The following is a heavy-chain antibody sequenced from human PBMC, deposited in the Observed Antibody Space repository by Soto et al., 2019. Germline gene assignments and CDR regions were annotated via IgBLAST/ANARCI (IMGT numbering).Heavy chain of an antibody. CDR3: ALLRRYSYGYDD. D-gene: IGHD5-18*01. J-gene: IGHJ4*02. CDR2: IYPGDSDT. V-gene: IGHV5-51*01. CDR1: GYSFTTYW. Sequence: PGESLKISCKASGYSFTTYWIGWVRQMPGKGLEWMGIIYPGDSDTRYSPSFQGQVTFSADKSISTAYLQWSSLKASDTAMYYCALLRRYSYGYDDRAQRTPVTGSS.